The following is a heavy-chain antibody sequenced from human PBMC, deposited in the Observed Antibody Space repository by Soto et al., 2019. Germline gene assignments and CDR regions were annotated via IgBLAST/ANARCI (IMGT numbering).Heavy chain of an antibody. V-gene: IGHV1-69*06. J-gene: IGHJ6*02. CDR2: IIPIFGTA. Sequence: QVQLVQSGAEVKKPGSSVKVSCKASGGTFSSYAISWVRQAPGQGLEWMGGIIPIFGTANYAQKFQGRVTMTADKSTSTAYMELSSLRSEDTAVYYCAREVNGFGHYYYYGMDVWGQGTTVTVSS. D-gene: IGHD3-10*01. CDR1: GGTFSSYA. CDR3: AREVNGFGHYYYYGMDV.